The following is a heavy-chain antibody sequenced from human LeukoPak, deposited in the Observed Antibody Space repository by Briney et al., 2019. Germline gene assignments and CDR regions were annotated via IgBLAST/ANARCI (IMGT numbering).Heavy chain of an antibody. V-gene: IGHV4-39*07. J-gene: IGHJ3*02. CDR1: GGSISSSSYY. CDR3: AGGRYFDWLPGDAFDI. D-gene: IGHD3-9*01. CDR2: IYYSGST. Sequence: SETLSLTCTVSGGSISSSSYYWGWIRQPPGKGLEWIGSIYYSGSTYYYPSLKSRVTISVDTSKNQFSLKLSSVTAADTAVYYCAGGRYFDWLPGDAFDIWGQGTMVTVSS.